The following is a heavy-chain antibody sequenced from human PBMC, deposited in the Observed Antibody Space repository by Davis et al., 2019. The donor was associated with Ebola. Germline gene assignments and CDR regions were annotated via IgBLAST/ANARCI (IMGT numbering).Heavy chain of an antibody. CDR2: IYYSGST. CDR1: GGSISSYY. Sequence: PSETLSLTCTVSGGSISSYYWSWIRQPPGKGLEWIGYIYYSGSTNYNPSLKSRVTISVDTSKNQFSLKLSSVTAADTAVYYCATSGAPGGLWFYWGQGTLVTVSS. J-gene: IGHJ4*02. D-gene: IGHD3-10*01. V-gene: IGHV4-59*01. CDR3: ATSGAPGGLWFY.